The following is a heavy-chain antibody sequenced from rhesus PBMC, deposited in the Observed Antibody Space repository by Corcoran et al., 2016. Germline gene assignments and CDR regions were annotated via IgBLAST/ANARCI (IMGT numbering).Heavy chain of an antibody. CDR1: VGSLGSNN. Sequence: QLQWQESGPGLVRPPGTLSLTCGVSVGSLGSNNWVWIRKPPGKGRERIGRISGKSGTTATSPSLQSRVPISPATSKDQVSLRLTSGTAADSAVYYCACGCSGDGCPVVHIDFWGQGVLVTVSS. CDR2: ISGKSGTT. J-gene: IGHJ4*01. V-gene: IGHV4-173*01. D-gene: IGHD2-21*01. CDR3: ACGCSGDGCPVVHIDF.